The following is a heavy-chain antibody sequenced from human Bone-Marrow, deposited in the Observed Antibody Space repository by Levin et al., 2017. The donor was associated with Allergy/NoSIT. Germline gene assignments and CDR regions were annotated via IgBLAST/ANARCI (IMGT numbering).Heavy chain of an antibody. V-gene: IGHV4-59*01. CDR1: GGSISSYY. Sequence: SETLSLTCTVSGGSISSYYWSWIRQPPGKGLEWIGYIYYSGSTNYNPSLKSRVTISVDTSKNQFSLKLSSVTAADTAVYYCARGPDPLMVTGGAFDIWGQGTMVTVSS. CDR3: ARGPDPLMVTGGAFDI. J-gene: IGHJ3*02. D-gene: IGHD5-18*01. CDR2: IYYSGST.